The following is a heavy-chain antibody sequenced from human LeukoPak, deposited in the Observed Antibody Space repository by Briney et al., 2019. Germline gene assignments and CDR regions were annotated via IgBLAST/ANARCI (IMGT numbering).Heavy chain of an antibody. CDR3: ARLSQFGVLRFSYYMDV. J-gene: IGHJ6*03. D-gene: IGHD3-3*01. Sequence: SETLPLTCTVSGGSISSGSYYWSWIRQPAGRGLEWIGRIYTSGSTNYNPSLKSRVTISVDTSKNQFSLKLSSVTAADTAVYYCARLSQFGVLRFSYYMDVWGKGTTVTVSS. V-gene: IGHV4-61*02. CDR2: IYTSGST. CDR1: GGSISSGSYY.